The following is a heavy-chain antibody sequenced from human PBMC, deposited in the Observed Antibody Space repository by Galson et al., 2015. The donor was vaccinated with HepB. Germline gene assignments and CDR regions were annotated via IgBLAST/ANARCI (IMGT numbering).Heavy chain of an antibody. J-gene: IGHJ6*02. CDR3: ARGERELGLWGYYYYYGMDV. V-gene: IGHV1-69*13. Sequence: SVKVSCKVSGGTFRTNVISWVRQAPGQGLEWMGGIIPIFRTANYAQKFQGRVTITADESTSTAYMEMSSLRSEDTAVYYCARGERELGLWGYYYYYGMDVWGQGTTVTVSS. CDR2: IIPIFRTA. CDR1: GGTFRTNV. D-gene: IGHD1-7*01.